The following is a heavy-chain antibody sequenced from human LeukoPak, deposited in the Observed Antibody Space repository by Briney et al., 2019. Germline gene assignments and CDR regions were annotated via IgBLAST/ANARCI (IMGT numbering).Heavy chain of an antibody. CDR2: LNTDGTST. J-gene: IGHJ4*02. Sequence: GGSLRLSCAASGFAFSDYWMHWVRQAPGKGLVWVSRLNTDGTSTPYADSVRGRFTISRDNAKTTMYLQMNSLRGEDTAVYYCVRDGDRGSGSYWGQGTLVTVSS. CDR3: VRDGDRGSGSY. V-gene: IGHV3-74*03. CDR1: GFAFSDYW. D-gene: IGHD2-21*01.